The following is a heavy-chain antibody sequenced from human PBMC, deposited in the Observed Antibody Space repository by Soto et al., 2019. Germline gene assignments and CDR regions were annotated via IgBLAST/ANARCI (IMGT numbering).Heavy chain of an antibody. Sequence: SSETLSLTCAVSGGSISSSNWWSWVRQPPGKGLEWIGEIYHSGSTNYNPSLKSRVTISVDKSKNQFSLKLSSVTAADTAVYYCARDLGTMVRGLLVNYYGMDVWGQGTTVTSP. CDR3: ARDLGTMVRGLLVNYYGMDV. D-gene: IGHD3-10*01. J-gene: IGHJ6*02. CDR1: GGSISSSNW. CDR2: IYHSGST. V-gene: IGHV4-4*02.